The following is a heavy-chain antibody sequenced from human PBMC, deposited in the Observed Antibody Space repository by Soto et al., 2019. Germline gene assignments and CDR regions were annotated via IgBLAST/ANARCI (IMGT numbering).Heavy chain of an antibody. CDR2: INYSGST. D-gene: IGHD3-22*01. V-gene: IGHV4-59*01. J-gene: IGHJ1*01. CDR1: GGSISSYY. CDR3: ARAEIYHCDRSSAEYFQH. Sequence: KPSETLSLTCTVSGGSISSYYWSWIRQPTGKGLEWIGYINYSGSTNYNPSLKSRVTISVGTSKNQFSLKLTSVTAADTGVYYCARAEIYHCDRSSAEYFQHWGQGTLVAVSS.